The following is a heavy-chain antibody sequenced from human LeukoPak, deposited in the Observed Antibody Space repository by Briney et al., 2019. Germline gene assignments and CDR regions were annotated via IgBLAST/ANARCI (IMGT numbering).Heavy chain of an antibody. J-gene: IGHJ4*02. V-gene: IGHV3-7*01. CDR3: ARVGTWELQRVFDY. Sequence: GGSLRLSCTASGFTFTDYWMTWVRQVPGQGLEWVANIQRGGSESYYVDSVKGRFTISRENAKNSLYLQMDSLRVEDTAVYYCARVGTWELQRVFDYWGQGTLVTVSS. D-gene: IGHD1-26*01. CDR2: IQRGGSES. CDR1: GFTFTDYW.